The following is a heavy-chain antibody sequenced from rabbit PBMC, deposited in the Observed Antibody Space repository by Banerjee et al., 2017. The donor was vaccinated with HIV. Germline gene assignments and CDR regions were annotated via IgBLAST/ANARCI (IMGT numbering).Heavy chain of an antibody. CDR1: GFTFNSYY. J-gene: IGHJ4*01. CDR2: IYAGSSGST. V-gene: IGHV1S40*01. D-gene: IGHD7-1*01. CDR3: ARGGYGAGDYAALFNL. Sequence: QSLEEPGGDLVKPGASLTLTCTASGFTFNSYYMCWVRQAPGKGLEWIACIYAGSSGSTYYASWAKGRFTISKTSSTTVTLQMTSLTAADTATYFCARGGYGAGDYAALFNLWGPGTLVTVS.